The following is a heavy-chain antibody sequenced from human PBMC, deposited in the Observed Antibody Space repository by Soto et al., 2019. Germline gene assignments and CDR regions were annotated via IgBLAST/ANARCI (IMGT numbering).Heavy chain of an antibody. CDR2: ISGYNGNT. CDR3: AREGQAPYYYCGMDV. CDR1: GYTFTNYG. Sequence: QVQVVQSGDEVKKPGASVKVSCKASGYTFTNYGFSWVRQAPGQGLEWMGWISGYNGNTKYAEKFQGRVTMTTDTSTSTAHMELRSLRPDDTAVDYCAREGQAPYYYCGMDVWGQGTAVTVSS. J-gene: IGHJ6*02. V-gene: IGHV1-18*01.